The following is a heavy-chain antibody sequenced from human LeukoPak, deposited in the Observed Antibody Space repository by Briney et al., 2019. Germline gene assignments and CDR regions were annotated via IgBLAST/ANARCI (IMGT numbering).Heavy chain of an antibody. CDR3: ARERSSGSYFLGSFDN. CDR2: TRNKANEYTT. V-gene: IGHV3-72*01. Sequence: GGSLRLSCTASGFTFSDHFMDWVRQAPGKGLEWVGRTRNKANEYTTEHPASVRGRFSISRDDSTNSLYLQMPSLQTEDTAMYYCARERSSGSYFLGSFDNWGQGTLVTVSS. D-gene: IGHD1-26*01. J-gene: IGHJ4*02. CDR1: GFTFSDHF.